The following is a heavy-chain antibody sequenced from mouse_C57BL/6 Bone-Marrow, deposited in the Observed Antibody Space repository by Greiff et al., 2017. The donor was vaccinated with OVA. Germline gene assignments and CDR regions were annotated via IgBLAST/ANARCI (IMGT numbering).Heavy chain of an antibody. CDR2: INPYNGGT. CDR1: GYTFTDYY. V-gene: IGHV1-19*01. CDR3: ARGYSNSWYFDV. D-gene: IGHD2-5*01. J-gene: IGHJ1*03. Sequence: EVQLQQSGPVLVKPGASVKMSCKASGYTFTDYYMNWVKQSHGKSLEWIGVINPYNGGTSYNQKFKGKATLTVDKSSSTAYMELNSLTSEDSAVYYCARGYSNSWYFDVWGTGTTVTVSS.